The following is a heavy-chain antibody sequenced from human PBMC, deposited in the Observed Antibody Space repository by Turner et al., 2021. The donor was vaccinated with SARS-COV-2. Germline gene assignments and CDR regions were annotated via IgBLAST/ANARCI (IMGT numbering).Heavy chain of an antibody. J-gene: IGHJ4*02. CDR2: IYSGRST. V-gene: IGHV3-53*01. CDR1: GFSVSRNY. CDR3: AGDYGDYYFDY. Sequence: EVQLVEYGGGLLQPGGSLRLSCAASGFSVSRNYMGWVRQAPGKGLEWVTVIYSGRSTYYADAVKGRFTISRDNTKNTLYLQMNSPGAEDTAVYYCAGDYGDYYFDYWGQGTLVTVSS. D-gene: IGHD4-17*01.